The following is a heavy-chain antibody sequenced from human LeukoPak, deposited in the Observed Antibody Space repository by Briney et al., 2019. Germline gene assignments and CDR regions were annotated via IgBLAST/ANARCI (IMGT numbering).Heavy chain of an antibody. J-gene: IGHJ5*02. CDR3: ARIRITMVRGTVNWFDP. D-gene: IGHD3-10*01. CDR1: GYTFSQYG. Sequence: ASVTVSCKASGYTFSQYGVTWVRQAPGQGLEWMGWISAYNGNTNYAQKLQGRVTMTTDTSTSTAYMELRSLRSDDTAVYYCARIRITMVRGTVNWFDPWGQGTLVTVSS. CDR2: ISAYNGNT. V-gene: IGHV1-18*01.